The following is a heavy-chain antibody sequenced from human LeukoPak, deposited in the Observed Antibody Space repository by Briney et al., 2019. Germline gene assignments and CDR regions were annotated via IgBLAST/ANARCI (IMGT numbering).Heavy chain of an antibody. CDR3: ARERQQLVLFDY. Sequence: WGSLRRSCAASGFTFSSYWMSWVRQAPGKGLEWVANIKQDGSEKYYVDSVKGRFTISRDNAKNSLYLQMNSLRAEDTAVYHCARERQQLVLFDYWGQGTLVTASS. V-gene: IGHV3-7*01. J-gene: IGHJ4*02. CDR2: IKQDGSEK. CDR1: GFTFSSYW. D-gene: IGHD6-13*01.